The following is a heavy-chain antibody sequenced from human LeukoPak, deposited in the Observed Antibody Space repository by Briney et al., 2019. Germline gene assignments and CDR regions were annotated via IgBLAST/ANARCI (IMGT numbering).Heavy chain of an antibody. CDR3: AEVDYMDV. J-gene: IGHJ6*03. Sequence: PGGSLRLSCAASGFTFSSSWMSWVRQAPGKGLEWVANINQDGSAKQYADSVKGRFTISRDNAKNSLYVQMNSLRGEDAAVYYCAEVDYMDVWGKGTTVTVSS. CDR2: INQDGSAK. V-gene: IGHV3-7*01. CDR1: GFTFSSSW.